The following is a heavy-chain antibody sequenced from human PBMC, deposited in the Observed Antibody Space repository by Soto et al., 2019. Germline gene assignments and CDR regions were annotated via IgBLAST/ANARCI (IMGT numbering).Heavy chain of an antibody. CDR1: GYTFTSYG. CDR3: ARDRFRYYDFWSGYYRFRFDY. V-gene: IGHV1-18*04. J-gene: IGHJ4*02. Sequence: GASVKVSCKASGYTFTSYGISWVRQAPGQGLEWMGWISAYNGNTNYAQKLQGRLTMTTDTSTSTAYMELRSLRSDDTAVYYCARDRFRYYDFWSGYYRFRFDYWGQGTLVTVSS. CDR2: ISAYNGNT. D-gene: IGHD3-3*01.